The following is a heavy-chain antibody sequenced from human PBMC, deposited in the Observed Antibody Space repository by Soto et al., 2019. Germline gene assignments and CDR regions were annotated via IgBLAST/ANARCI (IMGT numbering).Heavy chain of an antibody. CDR3: ARQTTVTTWFDP. D-gene: IGHD4-17*01. Sequence: QLQLQESGPGLVKPSETLSLTCTVSGGSISSASYYWGWIRQPPGKGLEWIGNIYYSGSTYYNPSLKSRVTISVVTSKNQFSLKLTSVTAADTAVFYCARQTTVTTWFDPWGQGTLVTVSS. J-gene: IGHJ5*02. CDR2: IYYSGST. V-gene: IGHV4-39*01. CDR1: GGSISSASYY.